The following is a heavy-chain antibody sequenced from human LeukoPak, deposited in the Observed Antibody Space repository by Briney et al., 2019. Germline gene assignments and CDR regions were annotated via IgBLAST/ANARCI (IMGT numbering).Heavy chain of an antibody. CDR2: ISVYNGNT. CDR3: ARDGEFYSNYFDY. CDR1: GYSFTSYG. Sequence: GASVKVSCKASGYSFTSYGISWVRQAPGKGLERMGWISVYNGNTNYAQKLQGRVTVTTDTSTSTAYMELRSLRSDDTAVYYCARDGEFYSNYFDYWGQGTLVTVSS. D-gene: IGHD3-10*01. J-gene: IGHJ4*02. V-gene: IGHV1-18*01.